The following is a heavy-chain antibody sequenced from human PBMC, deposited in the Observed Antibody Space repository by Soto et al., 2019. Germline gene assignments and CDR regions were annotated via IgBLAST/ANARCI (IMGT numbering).Heavy chain of an antibody. CDR2: IIPIFGTA. D-gene: IGHD6-19*01. Sequence: SVKVSCKASGGTFSIYAISCVLQSPLQWLDWMGGIIPIFGTANYAQKFQGRVTITADESTSTAYMELSSLRSEDTAVYYCARSPYSSGWYVGVTPSYYYYGMDVWGQGTTVTVSS. CDR3: ARSPYSSGWYVGVTPSYYYYGMDV. J-gene: IGHJ6*02. CDR1: GGTFSIYA. V-gene: IGHV1-69*13.